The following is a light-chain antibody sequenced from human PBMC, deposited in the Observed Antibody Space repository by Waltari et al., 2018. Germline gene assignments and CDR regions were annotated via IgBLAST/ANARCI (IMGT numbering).Light chain of an antibody. V-gene: IGKV1-5*03. CDR1: QTINNW. CDR3: QQFSSFPWT. CDR2: KAS. J-gene: IGKJ1*01. Sequence: DIQMTQSPSSLSESVGDRATITCRASQTINNWLAWYQQKPGKAPKLLIYKASTLESGVPSRFSGSGSGTEFTLTISSLQPGDFATYYCQQFSSFPWTFGHGTKVEIK.